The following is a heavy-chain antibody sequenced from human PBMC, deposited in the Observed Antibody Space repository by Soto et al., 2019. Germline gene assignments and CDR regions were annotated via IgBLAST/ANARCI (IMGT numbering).Heavy chain of an antibody. CDR1: GGSISSYY. CDR2: IYYSGST. V-gene: IGHV4-59*01. CDR3: AGGYCSSSSCSSHDY. J-gene: IGHJ4*02. D-gene: IGHD2-2*01. Sequence: QVQLQESGPGLVKPSETLSLTCTVSGGSISSYYWSWIRQPPGTGLEWIGYIYYSGSTNYNPSLKSRVTISVDTSKNQFSLKLSSVTAADTAVYYCAGGYCSSSSCSSHDYWGQGTLVTVSS.